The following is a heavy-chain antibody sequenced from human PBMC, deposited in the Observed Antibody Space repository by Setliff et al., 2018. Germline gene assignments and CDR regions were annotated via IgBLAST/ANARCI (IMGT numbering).Heavy chain of an antibody. CDR2: ISSNSNYI. V-gene: IGHV3-21*04. CDR3: ARQGDVGS. D-gene: IGHD3-10*02. Sequence: GGSLRLSCVASGFNLHVYTMEWVRQAPGKGLDWVSSISSNSNYIYTADSLKGRLTVSRDNAKNSLYLQLDSLTSDDTAIYYCARQGDVGSWGQGTLVTVSS. J-gene: IGHJ5*02. CDR1: GFNLHVYT.